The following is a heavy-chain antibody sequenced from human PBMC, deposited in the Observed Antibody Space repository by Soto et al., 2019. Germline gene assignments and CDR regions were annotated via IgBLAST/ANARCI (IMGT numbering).Heavy chain of an antibody. CDR1: GGSFSGYY. Sequence: PSETLSLTCAVYGGSFSGYYWSWIRQPPGRGLEWIGEINHGGSTNYNPSLKSRVTMSLDTSKNQFSLKLTSVTAADTSVYYCARGPEYYSGGSGYFDYWGRGTLVTVSS. J-gene: IGHJ4*02. V-gene: IGHV4-34*01. CDR2: INHGGST. D-gene: IGHD3-22*01. CDR3: ARGPEYYSGGSGYFDY.